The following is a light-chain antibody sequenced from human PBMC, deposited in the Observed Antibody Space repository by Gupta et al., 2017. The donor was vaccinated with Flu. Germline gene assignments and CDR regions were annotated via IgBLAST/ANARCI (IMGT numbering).Light chain of an antibody. CDR3: QQDDTYPWT. Sequence: PASIAASTGDRVTITCRASKDISSNLAWYQQKPGKAPKVLSYRASSLQNGVPSRFSGSGSGTDFTLTISGLQSEDFATYYCQQDDTYPWTFGQGTKVEIK. J-gene: IGKJ1*01. CDR1: KDISSN. V-gene: IGKV1-8*01. CDR2: RAS.